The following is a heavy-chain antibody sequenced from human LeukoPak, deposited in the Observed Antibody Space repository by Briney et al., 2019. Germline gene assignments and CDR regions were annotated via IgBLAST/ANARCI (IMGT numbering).Heavy chain of an antibody. Sequence: GGPLRLSCAASGFTVSSNYMNWVRQAPGKGLEWVSVIYSGGSTYYADSVKGRFTISRDNSKNTLYLQMNSLRAEDTAVYYCARHPKSGYSGYESDYWGQGTLVTVSS. D-gene: IGHD5-12*01. V-gene: IGHV3-53*01. CDR2: IYSGGST. CDR3: ARHPKSGYSGYESDY. J-gene: IGHJ4*02. CDR1: GFTVSSNY.